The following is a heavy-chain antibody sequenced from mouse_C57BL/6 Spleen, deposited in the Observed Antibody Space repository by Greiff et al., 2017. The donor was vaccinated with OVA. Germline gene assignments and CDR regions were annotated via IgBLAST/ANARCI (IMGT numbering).Heavy chain of an antibody. CDR1: GYTFTSYW. V-gene: IGHV1-50*01. J-gene: IGHJ3*01. CDR2: IDPSDSYT. D-gene: IGHD1-1*01. CDR3: ARGGTTGAY. Sequence: QVQLQQPGAELVKPGASVKLSCKASGYTFTSYWMQWVKQRPGQGLEWIGEIDPSDSYTNYNQKFKGKATLTVDTSSSTAYMQLSSLTSEDSAVYYCARGGTTGAYWGQGTLVTVSA.